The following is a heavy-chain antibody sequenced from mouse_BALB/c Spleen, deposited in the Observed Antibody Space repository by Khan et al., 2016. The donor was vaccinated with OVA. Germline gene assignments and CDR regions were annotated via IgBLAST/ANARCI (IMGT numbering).Heavy chain of an antibody. J-gene: IGHJ3*01. CDR1: GYTFISYW. V-gene: IGHV1-7*01. CDR3: GRRGLYGIFVY. D-gene: IGHD2-1*01. Sequence: QIQLVQSGTELAKPGASVKMSCKASGYTFISYWMHWVKQRPGQGLEWIGYINPSTDYTEYNQKFKDKATLTTDKSSNTAYMQLSSLTSEDSAVYYCGRRGLYGIFVYWGQGTRLTVSA. CDR2: INPSTDYT.